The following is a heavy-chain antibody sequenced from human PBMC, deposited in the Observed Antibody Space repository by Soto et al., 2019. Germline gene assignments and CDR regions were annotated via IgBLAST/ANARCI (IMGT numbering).Heavy chain of an antibody. CDR2: IKQDGSEK. V-gene: IGHV3-7*03. J-gene: IGHJ6*02. Sequence: PGGSLRLSCTASGFTFSSYWMSWVRQAPGKGLEWVANIKQDGSEKYYVDSVKGRFTISRDNAKNSLYLQMNSLRAEDTAVYYCAMSIFGPVWMDVWGQGTTVTVSS. CDR3: AMSIFGPVWMDV. D-gene: IGHD3-3*01. CDR1: GFTFSSYW.